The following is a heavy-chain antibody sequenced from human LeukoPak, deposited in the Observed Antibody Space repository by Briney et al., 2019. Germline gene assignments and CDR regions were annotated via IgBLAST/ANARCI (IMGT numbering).Heavy chain of an antibody. J-gene: IGHJ4*02. Sequence: PGGSLRLSCAASGFTFSSYSMNWVRQAPGKGLEWVSSISSSSSYIYYADSVKGRFTISRDNAKNSLYLQMNSLGAEDTAVYYCARAGSQSWYPDYWGQGTLVTVSS. CDR2: ISSSSSYI. D-gene: IGHD6-13*01. CDR3: ARAGSQSWYPDY. CDR1: GFTFSSYS. V-gene: IGHV3-21*01.